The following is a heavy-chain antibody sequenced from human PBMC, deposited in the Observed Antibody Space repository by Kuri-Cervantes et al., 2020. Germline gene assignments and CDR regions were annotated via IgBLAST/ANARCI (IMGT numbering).Heavy chain of an antibody. V-gene: IGHV5-51*01. Sequence: GESLKISCKGSGYRFTTYWVAWVRQTPDKGLEWMGIVYPGDSDSRYSPSFQGQVTMSADKSITTAYLQWRSLKASDTAMYYCATRGGSGRTGGYFQDWGQGTLVTVSS. CDR1: GYRFTTYW. CDR3: ATRGGSGRTGGYFQD. J-gene: IGHJ1*01. CDR2: VYPGDSDS. D-gene: IGHD6-19*01.